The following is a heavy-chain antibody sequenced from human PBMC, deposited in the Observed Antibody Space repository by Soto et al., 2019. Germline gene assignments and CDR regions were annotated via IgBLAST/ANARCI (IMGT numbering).Heavy chain of an antibody. Sequence: ASVKVSCKASGYTFTSYGISWVRQAPGQGLEWMGWISAYNGNTNYAQKLQGRVTMTTDTSTSTAYMELRSLRSDDTAVYYCARDEQQLVLGWFDPWGQGTLVTVSS. V-gene: IGHV1-18*01. CDR2: ISAYNGNT. CDR1: GYTFTSYG. J-gene: IGHJ5*02. D-gene: IGHD6-13*01. CDR3: ARDEQQLVLGWFDP.